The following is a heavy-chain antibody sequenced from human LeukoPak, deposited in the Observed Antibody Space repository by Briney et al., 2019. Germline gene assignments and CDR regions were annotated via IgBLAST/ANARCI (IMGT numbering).Heavy chain of an antibody. CDR2: INHSGST. D-gene: IGHD6-13*01. J-gene: IGHJ4*02. CDR3: ASRRQLVRLDY. V-gene: IGHV4-34*01. CDR1: GGSFSGYY. Sequence: SETLSLTCAVYGGSFSGYYWSWIRQPPGKGLEWIGEINHSGSTNYNPSLKSRVTISVDTSKNQFSLKLSSVTAADTAVYYCASRRQLVRLDYWGQGTLVTVSS.